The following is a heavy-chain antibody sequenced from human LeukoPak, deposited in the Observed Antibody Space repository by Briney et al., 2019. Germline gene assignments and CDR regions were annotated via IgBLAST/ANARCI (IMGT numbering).Heavy chain of an antibody. Sequence: PGGSLTLSCTASGFPVSSNYMSWVRQAPGKGLEWVSVIYSGGSTYYADSVKGRFTISRDNSKNTLYLQMNSLRAEDTAVYYCARDIYDSSGYYSDYWGRGTLVTVSS. CDR3: ARDIYDSSGYYSDY. D-gene: IGHD3-22*01. CDR1: GFPVSSNY. J-gene: IGHJ4*02. CDR2: IYSGGST. V-gene: IGHV3-53*01.